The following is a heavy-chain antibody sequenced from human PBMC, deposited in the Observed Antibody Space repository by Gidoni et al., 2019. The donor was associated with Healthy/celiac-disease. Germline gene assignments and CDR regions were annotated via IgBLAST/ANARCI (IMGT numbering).Heavy chain of an antibody. Sequence: QVQLQQWGAGLLKPSETLSLTCAVYGGSLSGYYWSWIRQPPGKGLEWIGELNHSGSPNYNPSLKSRVTISVDTSKNQFSLKLSSVTAADTAVYYCARGGRGPGDYDILTGYQTPQSYYFDYWGQGTLVTVSS. CDR2: LNHSGSP. CDR1: GGSLSGYY. D-gene: IGHD3-9*01. J-gene: IGHJ4*02. V-gene: IGHV4-34*01. CDR3: ARGGRGPGDYDILTGYQTPQSYYFDY.